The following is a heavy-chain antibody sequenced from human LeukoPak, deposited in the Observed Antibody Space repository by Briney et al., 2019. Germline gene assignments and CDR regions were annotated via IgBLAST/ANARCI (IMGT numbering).Heavy chain of an antibody. CDR1: GYTFTSYD. D-gene: IGHD3-10*01. Sequence: ASVKVSCKASGYTFTSYDINWVRQATGQGLEWMGWINPNSGNTGYAQKFQGRVTMTRNTSISTAYMELSSLRSEDTAVYYCARGNYGSGSYYKDWFDPWGQGTLVTVSS. V-gene: IGHV1-8*01. J-gene: IGHJ5*02. CDR3: ARGNYGSGSYYKDWFDP. CDR2: INPNSGNT.